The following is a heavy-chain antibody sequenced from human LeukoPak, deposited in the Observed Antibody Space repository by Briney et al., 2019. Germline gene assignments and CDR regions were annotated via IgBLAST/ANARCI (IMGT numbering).Heavy chain of an antibody. CDR1: GGSISSGSYY. CDR2: IYTSGST. D-gene: IGHD3-22*01. J-gene: IGHJ4*02. CDR3: AREALGYYYDSSAEEVDY. V-gene: IGHV4-61*02. Sequence: SETLSLTCTVSGGSISSGSYYWSWIRQPAGKGLEWIGRIYTSGSTNYNPSLKGRVTISVDTSKNQFSLELSSVTAADTAVYYCAREALGYYYDSSAEEVDYWGQGTLVTVSS.